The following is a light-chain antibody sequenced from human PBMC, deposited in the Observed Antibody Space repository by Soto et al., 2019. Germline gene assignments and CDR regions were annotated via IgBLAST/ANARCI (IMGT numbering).Light chain of an antibody. CDR3: QTWGTGTVV. CDR1: SGHSSYA. CDR2: VNSDGSH. J-gene: IGLJ2*01. Sequence: QSVLTQSPSXXAXXXXXXXLTCTLSSGHSSYAIAWHQKQPEKGPRYLMKVNSDGSHNKGDGIPDRFSGSSSGAERYLTISSLQSEDEADYFCQTWGTGTVVFGGGTKLTVL. V-gene: IGLV4-69*01.